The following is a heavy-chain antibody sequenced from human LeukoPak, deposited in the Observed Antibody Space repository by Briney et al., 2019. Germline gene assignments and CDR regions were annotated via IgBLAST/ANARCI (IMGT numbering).Heavy chain of an antibody. D-gene: IGHD1-26*01. CDR2: ITGSGTNT. Sequence: PGGSLRLSCAASGFIFTNYGFSWVRQAPGKGLGWVSGITGSGTNTYYADSVKGRFTISRDNSKNTLYLQMNSLRAEDTAVYYCARGIVGALDAFDIWGQGTMVTVSS. V-gene: IGHV3-23*01. CDR3: ARGIVGALDAFDI. CDR1: GFIFTNYG. J-gene: IGHJ3*02.